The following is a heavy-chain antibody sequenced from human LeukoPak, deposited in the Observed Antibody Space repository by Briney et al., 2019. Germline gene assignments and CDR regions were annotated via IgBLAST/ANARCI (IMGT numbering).Heavy chain of an antibody. CDR1: GFAFSKSP. CDR2: VSGSGVST. V-gene: IGHV3-23*01. D-gene: IGHD2-15*01. J-gene: IGHJ4*02. Sequence: PGGSLRLSCAASGFAFSKSPMSWVRQAPGKGPEWVSGVSGSGVSTYYADSVKGRFTISRDSSDNTLYLQMNSLSAEDTAVYYCTKQSGGNCDSPTDYWGQGALVTVSS. CDR3: TKQSGGNCDSPTDY.